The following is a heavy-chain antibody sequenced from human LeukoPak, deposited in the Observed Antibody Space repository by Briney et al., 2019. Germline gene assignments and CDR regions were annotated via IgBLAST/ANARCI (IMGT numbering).Heavy chain of an antibody. J-gene: IGHJ4*02. D-gene: IGHD6-13*01. Sequence: GGSLRLSCATSGFTFSDYAMSWVRQAPGKGLEWVSVISGIGSATYYADSVKGRFTISRDNSKNTLYLQMNSLRAEDTALYYCAKVVGSSWPYFDYWGQGTLVTVSS. V-gene: IGHV3-23*01. CDR1: GFTFSDYA. CDR2: ISGIGSAT. CDR3: AKVVGSSWPYFDY.